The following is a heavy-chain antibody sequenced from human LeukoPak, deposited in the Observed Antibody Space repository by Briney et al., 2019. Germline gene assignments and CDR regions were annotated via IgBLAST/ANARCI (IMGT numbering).Heavy chain of an antibody. D-gene: IGHD6-19*01. CDR1: GFTFSSYA. CDR3: AKDKGDSSGWLYYFDY. Sequence: PGGSLRLSCAASGFTFSSYAMSWVRQAPGKGLEWVSAISGSGGSTYYADSVKGRFTISRDNSKNTLYLQINSLRAEDTAVYYCAKDKGDSSGWLYYFDYWGQGTLVTVSS. J-gene: IGHJ4*02. V-gene: IGHV3-23*01. CDR2: ISGSGGST.